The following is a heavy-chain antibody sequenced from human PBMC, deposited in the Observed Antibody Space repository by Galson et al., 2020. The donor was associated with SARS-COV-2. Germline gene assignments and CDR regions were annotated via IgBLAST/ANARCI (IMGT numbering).Heavy chain of an antibody. J-gene: IGHJ4*02. D-gene: IGHD4-17*01. V-gene: IGHV3-23*01. Sequence: GGSLRLSCAASGFTFNTYAMSWVRQAPGKGLEWVSSISGSGGSTYYADSVKGRFTISRDNSKNTVYLLMNSLRAEDTAVYRCAKGGPPSYGGYSGDFDYWGQGTLVTVSS. CDR3: AKGGPPSYGGYSGDFDY. CDR1: GFTFNTYA. CDR2: ISGSGGST.